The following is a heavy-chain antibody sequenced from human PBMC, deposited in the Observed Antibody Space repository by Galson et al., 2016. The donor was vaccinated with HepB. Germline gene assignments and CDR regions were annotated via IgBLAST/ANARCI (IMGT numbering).Heavy chain of an antibody. Sequence: SLRLSCAVSAGTFKNYAMSWVRQAPGKGLEWVAAISGSGGRTSYEDSVRGRFTISRDNSKNTLYLQMNSLRADDTAVYYCAKKSLVAGTATYVFDNWGQGTLVTVSS. J-gene: IGHJ4*02. CDR1: AGTFKNYA. V-gene: IGHV3-23*01. CDR2: ISGSGGRT. CDR3: AKKSLVAGTATYVFDN. D-gene: IGHD6-19*01.